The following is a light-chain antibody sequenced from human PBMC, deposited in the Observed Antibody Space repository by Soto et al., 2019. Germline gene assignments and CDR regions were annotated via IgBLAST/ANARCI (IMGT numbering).Light chain of an antibody. V-gene: IGLV1-51*02. J-gene: IGLJ1*01. CDR3: GAWDSSLSASYV. CDR2: ESN. CDR1: SSNIGKNS. Sequence: QSVLTQPPSVSAAPGQKVTISCSGSSSNIGKNSVSWYQQLPGAAPKLLIHESNKRPSGIPDRFSGSKSGTSATLDITGLQTGDEADYYCGAWDSSLSASYVFGTGTKVTVL.